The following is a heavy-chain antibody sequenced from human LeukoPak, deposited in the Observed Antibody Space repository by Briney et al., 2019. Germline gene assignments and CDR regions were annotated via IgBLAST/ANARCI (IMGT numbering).Heavy chain of an antibody. D-gene: IGHD3-10*01. CDR1: GGSISSSSYY. V-gene: IGHV4-39*07. J-gene: IGHJ5*02. CDR3: ARRITMVRGVIPSGWFDP. Sequence: SETLSLTCTVSGGSISSSSYYWGWIRQPPGKGLEWIGSIYYSGSTYYNPSLKSRVTISVDTSKNQFSLKLSSVTAADTAVYYCARRITMVRGVIPSGWFDPWGQGTLVTVSS. CDR2: IYYSGST.